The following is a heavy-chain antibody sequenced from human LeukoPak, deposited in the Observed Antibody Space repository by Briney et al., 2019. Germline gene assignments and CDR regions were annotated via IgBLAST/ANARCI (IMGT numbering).Heavy chain of an antibody. CDR2: ISYDGSNK. CDR1: GFTFSSYG. CDR3: AKDILDVVVVAATLLISGFDY. V-gene: IGHV3-30*18. J-gene: IGHJ4*02. D-gene: IGHD2-15*01. Sequence: GGSLRLSCAASGFTFSSYGMHWVRQAPGKGLEWVAVISYDGSNKYYADSVKGRFTISRDNSKNTLHLQMNSLRAEDTAVYYCAKDILDVVVVAATLLISGFDYWGQGTLVTVSS.